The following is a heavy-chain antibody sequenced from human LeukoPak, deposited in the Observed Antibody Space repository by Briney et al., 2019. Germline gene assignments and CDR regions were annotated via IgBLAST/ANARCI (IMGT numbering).Heavy chain of an antibody. CDR2: TYYRSKWYS. D-gene: IGHD6-19*01. J-gene: IGHJ4*02. V-gene: IGHV6-1*01. CDR1: GDSVSSNSAA. Sequence: SQTLSLTCAISGDSVSSNSAAWNWIRQSPSRGLEWLGKTYYRSKWYSDYAVSVKSPLTINPDTSKNPFSLQLNSVTPEDTAVYYCARDSSGWRSIFDYWGQGTLVSLST. CDR3: ARDSSGWRSIFDY.